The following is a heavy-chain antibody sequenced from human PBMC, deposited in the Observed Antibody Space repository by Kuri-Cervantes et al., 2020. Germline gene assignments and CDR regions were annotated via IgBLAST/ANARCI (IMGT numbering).Heavy chain of an antibody. V-gene: IGHV1-69*13. CDR3: ARVGFGIVVVPAAMPEGGAFDI. CDR1: GGTFSSYS. D-gene: IGHD2-2*01. Sequence: SVKVSSKAAGGTFSSYSISWLRQAPGQGLEGMGGIIPIFGTAKYAQKFQGRVTITADESTSTAYMELIILRSEDTAVYYCARVGFGIVVVPAAMPEGGAFDIWGQGTMVTVSS. J-gene: IGHJ3*02. CDR2: IIPIFGTA.